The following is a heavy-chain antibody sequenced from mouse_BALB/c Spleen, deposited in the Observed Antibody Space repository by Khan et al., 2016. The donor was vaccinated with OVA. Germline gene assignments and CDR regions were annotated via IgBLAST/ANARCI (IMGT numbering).Heavy chain of an antibody. D-gene: IGHD2-1*01. V-gene: IGHV5-4*02. Sequence: EVEQVEPGGGLVKPGGSLKLSCAASGFTFSDYYMYWVRQPPEKRLDWVATISDGGSYDYYLDSVKGRFTISRDDAKNNLYLQLSSLKSEDPAMYYCARGFYGNPFAYWGQGTLVTVSA. CDR2: ISDGGSYD. CDR1: GFTFSDYY. CDR3: ARGFYGNPFAY. J-gene: IGHJ3*01.